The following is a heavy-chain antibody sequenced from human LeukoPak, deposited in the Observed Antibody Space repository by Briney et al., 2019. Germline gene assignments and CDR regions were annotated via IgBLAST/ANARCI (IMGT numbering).Heavy chain of an antibody. CDR3: ARTDDYGDYPIDY. Sequence: ASVKVSCKASGYTFTGYYMHWVRQAPGQRLEWMGWINPNSGGTNYAQKFQGRVTMTRDTYISTAYMELSRLRSDDTAVYYCARTDDYGDYPIDYWGQGTLVTVSS. CDR1: GYTFTGYY. D-gene: IGHD4-17*01. CDR2: INPNSGGT. V-gene: IGHV1-2*02. J-gene: IGHJ4*02.